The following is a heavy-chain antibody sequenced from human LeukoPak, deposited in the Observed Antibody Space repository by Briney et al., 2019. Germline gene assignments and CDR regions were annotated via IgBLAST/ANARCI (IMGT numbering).Heavy chain of an antibody. D-gene: IGHD4-17*01. J-gene: IGHJ3*02. CDR2: MNPNSGNT. CDR1: GYTFTSYD. CDR3: AGFYGDYVRGGAFDI. V-gene: IGHV1-8*03. Sequence: ASVKVSCKASGYTFTSYDINWVRQATGQGLEWMGWMNPNSGNTGYAQKFQGRVTITRNTSISTAYMELSSLRSEDTAVYYCAGFYGDYVRGGAFDIWGQGTMVTVSS.